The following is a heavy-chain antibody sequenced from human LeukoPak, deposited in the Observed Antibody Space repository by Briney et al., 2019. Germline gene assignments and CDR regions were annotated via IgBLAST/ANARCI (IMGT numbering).Heavy chain of an antibody. CDR1: GFTFSDYY. CDR3: ARDGDGCNYFDY. D-gene: IGHD5-24*01. J-gene: IGHJ4*02. V-gene: IGHV3-11*06. CDR2: ISSSSSYT. Sequence: GASLRLSCAASGFTFSDYYMSWIRQAPGKGLAWVSYISSSSSYTNYADSVKGRFTISRDNAKNSLYLQMNSLRAEDTAVYYCARDGDGCNYFDYWGQGTLVTVSS.